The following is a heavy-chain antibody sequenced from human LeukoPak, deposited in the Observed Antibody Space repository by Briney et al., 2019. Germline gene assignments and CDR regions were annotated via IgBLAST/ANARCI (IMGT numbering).Heavy chain of an antibody. CDR2: IKTDGGT. V-gene: IGHV3-74*01. D-gene: IGHD2-2*01. CDR3: ARQLGVVVPAAKRPFDY. Sequence: GGSLRLSCAASGFTFSNYWMNWVRQVPGKGLVWVSRIKTDGGTSYADSVKGRFTISRDNAKNTLYLQMNSLRAEDTAVYYCARQLGVVVPAAKRPFDYRGQGTPVTVSS. J-gene: IGHJ4*02. CDR1: GFTFSNYW.